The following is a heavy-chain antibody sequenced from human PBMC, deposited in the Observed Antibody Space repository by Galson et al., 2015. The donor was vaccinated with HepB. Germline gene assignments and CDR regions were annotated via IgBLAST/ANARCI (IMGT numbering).Heavy chain of an antibody. Sequence: SLRLSCAASGFIFSSYSMNWVRQAPGKGLEWVSYISSSSSTIYYADSVKGRFTISRDNAKNSLYLQMNSLRAEDTAVYYCARGGGYSYGYFSDYWGQGTLVTVSS. CDR1: GFIFSSYS. CDR3: ARGGGYSYGYFSDY. V-gene: IGHV3-48*04. CDR2: ISSSSSTI. J-gene: IGHJ4*02. D-gene: IGHD5-18*01.